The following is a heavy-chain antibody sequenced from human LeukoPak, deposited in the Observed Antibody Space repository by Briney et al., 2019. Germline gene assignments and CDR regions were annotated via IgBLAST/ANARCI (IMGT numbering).Heavy chain of an antibody. V-gene: IGHV4-39*01. D-gene: IGHD3-10*01. CDR2: IYYSGST. Sequence: PSETLSLTCTVSGGSISSSSYYWGWIRQPPGKGLEWIGSIYYSGSTYYNPSLKSRVTISVDTSKNQFSLKLSSVTAADTAVYYCARARDYYGSGSYYNPRNWFDPWGQGTLVTVSS. CDR3: ARARDYYGSGSYYNPRNWFDP. J-gene: IGHJ5*02. CDR1: GGSISSSSYY.